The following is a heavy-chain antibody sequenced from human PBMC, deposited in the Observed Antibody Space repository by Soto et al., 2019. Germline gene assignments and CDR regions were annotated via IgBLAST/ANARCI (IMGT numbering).Heavy chain of an antibody. CDR3: VTGTTDYYYGMDV. CDR2: IWYDGSNK. D-gene: IGHD1-7*01. V-gene: IGHV3-33*01. CDR1: GFTFSSYG. Sequence: QVPLVESGGGVVQPGRSLRLSCAASGFTFSSYGMHWVRQAPGKGLEWVAVIWYDGSNKYYADSVKGRFTISRDNSKNTLYLQMNSLRAEDTAVYYCVTGTTDYYYGMDVWGQGTTVTVSS. J-gene: IGHJ6*02.